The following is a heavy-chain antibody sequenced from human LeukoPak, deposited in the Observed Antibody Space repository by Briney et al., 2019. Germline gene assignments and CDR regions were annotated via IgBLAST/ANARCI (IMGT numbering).Heavy chain of an antibody. CDR3: AKDLCSSTSCSFDY. V-gene: IGHV3-23*01. CDR2: ISGSGGST. D-gene: IGHD2-2*01. J-gene: IGHJ4*02. Sequence: GGSLRLSCAASGFTFSSHAMSWVRQAPGKGLEWVSAISGSGGSTYYADSVKGRFTISRDNSKNTLYLQMNSLRAEDTAVYYCAKDLCSSTSCSFDYWGQGTLVTVSS. CDR1: GFTFSSHA.